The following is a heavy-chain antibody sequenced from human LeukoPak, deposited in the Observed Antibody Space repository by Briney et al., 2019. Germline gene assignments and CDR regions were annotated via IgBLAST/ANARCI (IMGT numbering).Heavy chain of an antibody. Sequence: GGSLRLSCAASGFTFSSYSMNWVRQAPGKGLEWVSSISSSSSYIYYADSVKGRFTISRDNAKNSLYLQMNSLRAEDTALYFCARDATTEIGTVYMDVWGKGTTVTISS. V-gene: IGHV3-21*01. J-gene: IGHJ6*03. CDR2: ISSSSSYI. CDR3: ARDATTEIGTVYMDV. D-gene: IGHD1-1*01. CDR1: GFTFSSYS.